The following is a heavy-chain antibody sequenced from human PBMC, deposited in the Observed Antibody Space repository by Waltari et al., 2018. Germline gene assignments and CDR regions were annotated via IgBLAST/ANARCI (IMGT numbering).Heavy chain of an antibody. CDR1: GDSISRSDW. CDR2: ITHYGAT. D-gene: IGHD2-2*01. Sequence: QVQLQESGPGLVKPSGTMSLTCAVSGDSISRSDWGNGVRQSPGRWLEWIGEITHYGATKYNPSRKSLVTISLDPSKTHFSLNLSSVTAAYTSVYYCARVLLGCSYTSCYLDNCGPGTLVTVSP. V-gene: IGHV4-4*02. CDR3: ARVLLGCSYTSCYLDN. J-gene: IGHJ4*02.